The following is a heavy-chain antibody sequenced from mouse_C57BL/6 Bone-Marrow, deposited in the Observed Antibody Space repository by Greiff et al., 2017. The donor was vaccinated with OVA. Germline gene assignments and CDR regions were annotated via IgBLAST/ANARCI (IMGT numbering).Heavy chain of an antibody. Sequence: EVKLVESGGDLVKPGGSLKLSCAASGFTFSSYGMSWVRQTPDKRLEWVATISSGGSYTYYPDSVKGRFTISRDNAKNTLYLQMSSLKSEDTAMYYCARQKVITTVVDWGQGTLVTVSA. D-gene: IGHD1-1*01. J-gene: IGHJ3*01. V-gene: IGHV5-6*01. CDR2: ISSGGSYT. CDR1: GFTFSSYG. CDR3: ARQKVITTVVD.